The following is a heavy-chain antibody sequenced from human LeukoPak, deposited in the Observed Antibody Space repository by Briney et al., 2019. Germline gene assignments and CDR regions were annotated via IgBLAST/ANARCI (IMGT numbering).Heavy chain of an antibody. CDR1: GYTFTGYY. D-gene: IGHD3-10*01. Sequence: ASVKVSCKASGYTFTGYYMHWVRQAPGQGLEWMGWINPNSGGTNYAQKFQGRVTMTRDTSISTAYMELSRLRSDDTAVYYCATLPIYYYGSGSYFDNWFDPWGQGTLVTVSS. CDR3: ATLPIYYYGSGSYFDNWFDP. J-gene: IGHJ5*02. V-gene: IGHV1-2*02. CDR2: INPNSGGT.